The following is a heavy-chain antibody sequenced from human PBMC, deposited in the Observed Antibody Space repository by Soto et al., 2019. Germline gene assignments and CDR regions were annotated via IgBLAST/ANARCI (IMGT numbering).Heavy chain of an antibody. Sequence: GGSVRLSCAASGFTFSSYAMSWVRQAPEKGLEWVSAISGSGGSTYYAESVKGRFTIYRDNSKNTLYLKMNSLRSEDTAGYYGAKGLDDDYGDYKPDYWGQGTRVNVSS. CDR3: AKGLDDDYGDYKPDY. CDR2: ISGSGGST. V-gene: IGHV3-23*01. J-gene: IGHJ4*02. D-gene: IGHD4-17*01. CDR1: GFTFSSYA.